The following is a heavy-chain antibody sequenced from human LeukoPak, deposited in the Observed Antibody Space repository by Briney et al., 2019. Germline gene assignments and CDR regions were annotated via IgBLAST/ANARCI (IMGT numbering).Heavy chain of an antibody. D-gene: IGHD6-13*01. J-gene: IGHJ5*02. CDR3: ARDSSSWTNWFDP. CDR2: IIPIFGTA. Sequence: SVKVSCKASGGTFSSYAIGWVRQAPGQGLEWMGGIIPIFGTANYAQKFQGRVTITADESTSTAYMELSSLRSEDTAVYYCARDSSSWTNWFDPWGQGTLVTVSS. V-gene: IGHV1-69*13. CDR1: GGTFSSYA.